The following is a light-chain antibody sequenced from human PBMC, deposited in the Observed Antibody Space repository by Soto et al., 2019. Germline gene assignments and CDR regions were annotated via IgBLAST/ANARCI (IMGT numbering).Light chain of an antibody. V-gene: IGLV2-14*03. CDR1: SSDVGAYNY. J-gene: IGLJ2*01. Sequence: QSALTQPASVSEFPGQSVTISRIGISSDVGAYNYVSWYQQHPGKAPKLIIFDVNHRPSGISNRFSGSKSGNTASLTVSGLQADDEADYYCSSFTVMNTQVFGGGTKLTVL. CDR2: DVN. CDR3: SSFTVMNTQV.